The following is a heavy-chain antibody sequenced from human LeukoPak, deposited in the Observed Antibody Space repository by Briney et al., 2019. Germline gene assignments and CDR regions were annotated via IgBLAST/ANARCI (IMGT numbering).Heavy chain of an antibody. V-gene: IGHV4-34*01. Sequence: IPSETLSLTCAVYGGSFSGYYWSWIRQPPGKGLEWIGEINHSGSTNYNPSLKSRVTISVDTSKNQFSLKLRSVTAADTAVYYCARLGHQLEHYFDSWGQGTLVTVSS. CDR3: ARLGHQLEHYFDS. D-gene: IGHD2-2*01. CDR1: GGSFSGYY. J-gene: IGHJ4*02. CDR2: INHSGST.